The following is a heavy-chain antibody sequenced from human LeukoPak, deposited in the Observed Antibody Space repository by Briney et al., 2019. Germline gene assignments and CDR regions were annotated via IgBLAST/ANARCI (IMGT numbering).Heavy chain of an antibody. D-gene: IGHD1-26*01. CDR3: ARDRVGATDYFDY. CDR2: ISYDGSNK. V-gene: IGHV3-30-3*01. Sequence: GRSLRLSCAASGFTFSSYAMHWVRQAPGKGLEWVAVISYDGSNKYYADSVKGRFTISRDNSKNTLYLQMNSLRAEDTAVYYCARDRVGATDYFDYWGQGTLVTVSS. J-gene: IGHJ4*02. CDR1: GFTFSSYA.